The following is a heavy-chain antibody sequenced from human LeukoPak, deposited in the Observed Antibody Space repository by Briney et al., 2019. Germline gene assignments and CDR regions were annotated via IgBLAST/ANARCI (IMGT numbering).Heavy chain of an antibody. CDR1: GFTFSSYG. D-gene: IGHD3-16*01. CDR2: IWYDGSNK. Sequence: GGSLRLSCAASGFTFSSYGMHWVRQAPGKGLEWVAVIWYDGSNKYYADSVKGRFTISRDNFKNTLYLQMNSLRAEDTAVYYCAKGTITFGGAYYFDYWGQGTLVTVSS. J-gene: IGHJ4*02. CDR3: AKGTITFGGAYYFDY. V-gene: IGHV3-33*03.